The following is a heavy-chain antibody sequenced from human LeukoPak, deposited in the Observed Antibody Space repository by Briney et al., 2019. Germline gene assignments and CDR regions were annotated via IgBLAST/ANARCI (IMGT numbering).Heavy chain of an antibody. CDR3: AKAPSYYSDSSGYFQH. CDR1: GFTFDDSA. D-gene: IGHD3-22*01. Sequence: GGSLRLSCAASGFTFDDSAMHWVRQVPGKGLEWVSGISWNSGIIDFADSVKGRFTISRDNAKNSLYLQMNNLRPDDTVFYYCAKAPSYYSDSSGYFQHWGQGTLVTVSS. V-gene: IGHV3-9*01. CDR2: ISWNSGII. J-gene: IGHJ1*01.